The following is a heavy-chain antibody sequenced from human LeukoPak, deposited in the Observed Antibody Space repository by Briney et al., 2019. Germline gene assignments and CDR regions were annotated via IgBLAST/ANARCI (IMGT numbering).Heavy chain of an antibody. J-gene: IGHJ5*02. Sequence: GGSLRLSCGASGFTFSSYAMSWVRQAPGKGLEWVSFISGGNHIYYADSVKGRFTISRDNAGNSLSLQMNALRAEDTAVYYCTREDCDNVRCYGASDAWGQGTLVTVSS. CDR3: TREDCDNVRCYGASDA. CDR1: GFTFSSYA. CDR2: ISGGNHI. D-gene: IGHD2-2*01. V-gene: IGHV3-69-1*02.